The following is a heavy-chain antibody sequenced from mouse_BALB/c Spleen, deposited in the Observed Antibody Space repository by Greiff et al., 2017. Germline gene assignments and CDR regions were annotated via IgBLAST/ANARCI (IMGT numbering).Heavy chain of an antibody. J-gene: IGHJ4*01. CDR1: GYTFTSYW. CDR2: IYPGNSDT. V-gene: IGHV1-5*01. CDR3: ASGLRHAMDD. D-gene: IGHD2-4*01. Sequence: VQLQQSGTVLARPGASVKMSCKASGYTFTSYWMHWVKQRPGQGLEWIGAIYPGNSDTSYNQKFKGKAKLTAVTSTSTAYMELSSLTNEDSAVYYCASGLRHAMDDWGQGTSVTVSS.